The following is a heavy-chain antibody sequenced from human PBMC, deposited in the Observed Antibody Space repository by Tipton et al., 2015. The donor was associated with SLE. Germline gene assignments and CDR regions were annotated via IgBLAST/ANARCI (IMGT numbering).Heavy chain of an antibody. CDR2: IYYSGST. CDR3: ARDGYGESHFSC. D-gene: IGHD4/OR15-4a*01. J-gene: IGHJ4*02. CDR1: GGSISSYY. Sequence: TLSLTCTVSGGSISSYYWSWIRQPPGKGPEWIGYIYYSGSTNYNPSLKSRVTISVDTSKNQFSLKLNSVTAADTAVYYCARDGYGESHFSCWGQGTLVTVSS. V-gene: IGHV4-59*01.